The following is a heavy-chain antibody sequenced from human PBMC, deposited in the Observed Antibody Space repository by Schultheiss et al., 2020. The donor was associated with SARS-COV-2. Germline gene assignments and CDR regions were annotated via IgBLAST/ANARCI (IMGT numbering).Heavy chain of an antibody. CDR1: GGTFSSYA. Sequence: SVKVSCKASGGTFSSYAITWLRQAPGRGLEWMGGIIPIFDTPNYAQKFQDRVTITADKSTSTAYMELSSLRSDDTAVYYCARANGETYYSSDYWGQGTLVTVSS. J-gene: IGHJ4*02. V-gene: IGHV1-69*06. CDR3: ARANGETYYSSDY. D-gene: IGHD3-10*01. CDR2: IIPIFDTP.